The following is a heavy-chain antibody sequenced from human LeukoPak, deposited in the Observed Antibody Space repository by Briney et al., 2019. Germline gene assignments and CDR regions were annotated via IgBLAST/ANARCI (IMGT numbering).Heavy chain of an antibody. CDR3: VKGGSISHNWFDS. V-gene: IGHV3-30*02. J-gene: IGHJ5*01. Sequence: GGSLRLSCAASGFTYSDYGMHWVRQAPGRGLEWVAFILNDGTWEYYPDSVKGRLTVSRDNSRNTLYLQMNSVRLEDTAIYYCVKGGSISHNWFDSWGQGTLVTVSS. CDR1: GFTYSDYG. CDR2: ILNDGTWE. D-gene: IGHD3-16*01.